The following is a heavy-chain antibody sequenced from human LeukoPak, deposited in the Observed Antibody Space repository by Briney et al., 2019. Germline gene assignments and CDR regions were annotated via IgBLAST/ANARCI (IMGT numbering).Heavy chain of an antibody. V-gene: IGHV4-59*08. J-gene: IGHJ4*02. CDR2: IYYSGST. D-gene: IGHD3-9*01. CDR3: ARNRYFDWWFFDY. CDR1: GGSISSYY. Sequence: SETLSLTCTVSGGSISSYYWSWIRQPPGKGLEWIGYIYYSGSTNYSPSLKSRVTISVDTSKNQFSLKLSSVTAADTAVYYCARNRYFDWWFFDYWGQGTLVTVSS.